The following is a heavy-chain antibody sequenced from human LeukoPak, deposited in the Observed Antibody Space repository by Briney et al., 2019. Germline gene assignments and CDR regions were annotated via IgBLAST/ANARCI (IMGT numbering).Heavy chain of an antibody. Sequence: GGSLRLPCAASGFTFSSYAMSWVRQAPGKGLEWVSGISGSGGVTYYADSVKGRFTISRDISKNTLYLQMNSLRAEDTAVYYCAKDSEYSYGYINYWGQGTLVTVSS. CDR3: AKDSEYSYGYINY. CDR1: GFTFSSYA. D-gene: IGHD5-18*01. V-gene: IGHV3-23*01. CDR2: ISGSGGVT. J-gene: IGHJ4*02.